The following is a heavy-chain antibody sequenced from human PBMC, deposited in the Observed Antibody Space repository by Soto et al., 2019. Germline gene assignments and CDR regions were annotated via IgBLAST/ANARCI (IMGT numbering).Heavy chain of an antibody. CDR3: AAGGGLPRYY. D-gene: IGHD5-12*01. J-gene: IGHJ4*02. CDR1: GGSFSGYY. Sequence: SETLSLTCAVYGGSFSGYYWTWFRQPPGKGLEWTGEINHSGSTYYNPSLKSRVTISVDRSKNQFSLKLSSVTAADTAVYYCAAGGGLPRYYWGQGTLVTVSS. V-gene: IGHV4-34*01. CDR2: INHSGST.